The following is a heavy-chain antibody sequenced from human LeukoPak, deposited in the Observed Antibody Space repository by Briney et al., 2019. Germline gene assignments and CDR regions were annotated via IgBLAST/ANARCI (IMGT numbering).Heavy chain of an antibody. CDR1: GFTFDDYG. Sequence: GGSLRLSCAASGFTFDDYGMSWVRHAPGKGLVWVSGINWNGGSTGYADSVKGRFTISRDNAKNSLYLQMNSLRAEDTALYYCARSKMGSSGYYLDYWGQGTLVTVSS. CDR3: ARSKMGSSGYYLDY. D-gene: IGHD3-22*01. CDR2: INWNGGST. V-gene: IGHV3-20*04. J-gene: IGHJ4*02.